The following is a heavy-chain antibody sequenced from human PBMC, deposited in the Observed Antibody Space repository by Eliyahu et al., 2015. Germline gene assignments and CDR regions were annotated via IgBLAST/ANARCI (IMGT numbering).Heavy chain of an antibody. Sequence: VQLVESGGGLVKPGGSLRLXXXASGFXFXXYSMNWVRQAPGKGLEWVSSISSSSSYIYYADSVKGRFTISRDNAKNSLYLQMNSLRAEDTAVYYCARDRGIVVVTATQLDYWGQGTLVTVSS. D-gene: IGHD2-21*02. CDR2: ISSSSSYI. CDR1: GFXFXXYS. V-gene: IGHV3-21*01. J-gene: IGHJ4*02. CDR3: ARDRGIVVVTATQLDY.